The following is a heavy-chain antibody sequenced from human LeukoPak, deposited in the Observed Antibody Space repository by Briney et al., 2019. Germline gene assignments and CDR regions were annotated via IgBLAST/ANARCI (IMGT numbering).Heavy chain of an antibody. Sequence: GGSLRLSCAASGFTFSGSAMHWVRQAPGKGLEWVGRIRSKANNYATAYAASVKGRITISRDDSKNTAYLQMNSLKTEDTAVYYCTAYGEYDAFDIGGQGTMVTVSS. CDR1: GFTFSGSA. D-gene: IGHD4-17*01. V-gene: IGHV3-73*01. CDR3: TAYGEYDAFDI. CDR2: IRSKANNYAT. J-gene: IGHJ3*02.